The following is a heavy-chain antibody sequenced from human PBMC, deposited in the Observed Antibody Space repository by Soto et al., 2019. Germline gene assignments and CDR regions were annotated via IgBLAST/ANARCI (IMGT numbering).Heavy chain of an antibody. CDR2: INHSGST. V-gene: IGHV4-34*01. Sequence: PSETLSLTCAVYGGSLSGYYWSWIRQPPGKGLEWIGEINHSGSTNYNPSLKSRVTISVDTSKNQFSLKLSSVTAADTAVYYCRCAKPEYYESSGYHPGTEYFQHWGQGTLVTVSS. J-gene: IGHJ1*01. D-gene: IGHD3-22*01. CDR1: GGSLSGYY. CDR3: RCAKPEYYESSGYHPGTEYFQH.